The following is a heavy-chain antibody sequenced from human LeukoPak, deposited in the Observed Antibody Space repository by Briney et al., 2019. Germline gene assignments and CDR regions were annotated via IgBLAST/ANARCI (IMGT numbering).Heavy chain of an antibody. V-gene: IGHV3-23*01. CDR2: ISGSGGST. J-gene: IGHJ4*02. Sequence: GGSMRLSSAAYGSTFSSYWMHWDRQAPGKGRVWVSSISGSGGSTYYADSVKGRFTIYRDNSKNTLYLQMKSLRAEDTAVYYCAKDVAAAGLFDYWGQGTLVTVSS. CDR1: GSTFSSYW. D-gene: IGHD6-13*01. CDR3: AKDVAAAGLFDY.